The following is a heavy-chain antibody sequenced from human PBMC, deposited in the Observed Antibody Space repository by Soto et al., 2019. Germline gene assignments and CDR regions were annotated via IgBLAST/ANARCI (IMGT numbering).Heavy chain of an antibody. D-gene: IGHD6-13*01. CDR3: ARERERERYSSSWYTDAFDI. J-gene: IGHJ3*02. V-gene: IGHV1-2*04. CDR1: GYTFTGYY. CDR2: INPNSGGT. Sequence: ASVKVSCKASGYTFTGYYMHWVRQAPGQGLEWMGWINPNSGGTNYAQKFQGWVTMTRDTSISTAYMGLSRLRSDDTAVYYCARERERERYSSSWYTDAFDIWGQGTMVTVSS.